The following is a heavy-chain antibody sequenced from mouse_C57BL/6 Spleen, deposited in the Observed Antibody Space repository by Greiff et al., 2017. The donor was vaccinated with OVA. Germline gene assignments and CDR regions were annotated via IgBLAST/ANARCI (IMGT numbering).Heavy chain of an antibody. CDR3: TRGLLPFDC. CDR1: GYTFTDYE. J-gene: IGHJ2*01. V-gene: IGHV1-15*01. D-gene: IGHD2-3*01. Sequence: QVQLQQSGAELVRPGASVTLSCKASGYTFTDYEMHWVKQTPVHGLEWIGAIDPETGGTAYNQKFKGKAILTADKSSSTAYMELRSLTSEDSAVYYCTRGLLPFDCWGQGTTLTVSS. CDR2: IDPETGGT.